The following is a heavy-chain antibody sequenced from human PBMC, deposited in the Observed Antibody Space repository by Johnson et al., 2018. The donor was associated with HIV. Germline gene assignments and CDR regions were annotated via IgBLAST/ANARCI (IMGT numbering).Heavy chain of an antibody. J-gene: IGHJ3*02. Sequence: VQLVESGGGLVKPGGSLRLSCAASGFTFSSYAMHWVRQAPGKGLEWVAGISYDGSNKYYADSVKGRFTISRDNSKNTLYLQMNSLRAEDTAVYYCAKDHYSSGWYGAFDIWGQGTMVTVSS. CDR2: ISYDGSNK. CDR1: GFTFSSYA. CDR3: AKDHYSSGWYGAFDI. D-gene: IGHD6-19*01. V-gene: IGHV3-30*04.